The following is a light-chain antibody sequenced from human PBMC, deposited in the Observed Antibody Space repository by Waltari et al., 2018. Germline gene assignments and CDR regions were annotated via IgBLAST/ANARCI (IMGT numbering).Light chain of an antibody. V-gene: IGKV1-5*03. CDR3: QQYNSYSLALT. CDR2: KAS. J-gene: IGKJ4*01. Sequence: DIQMTQSPSTLSASVGDRVTITCRASQSISSWLAWYQQKPGKAPNLLIYKASSLESGVPSRCSGSGSGTEFTLTISSLQPDDFATYYCQQYNSYSLALTFGGGTKVEIK. CDR1: QSISSW.